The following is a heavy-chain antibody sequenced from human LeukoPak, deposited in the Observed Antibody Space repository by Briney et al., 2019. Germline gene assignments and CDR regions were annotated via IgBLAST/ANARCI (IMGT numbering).Heavy chain of an antibody. V-gene: IGHV1-46*01. Sequence: ASVKLSCKASGYTFTSYYMHWVRQAPGQGLEWMGIINPSGGSTSYAQKFQGRVTITRDTSTSTVYMELSSLRSEDTAVYYCASGIVVVPDYWGQGTLVTVSS. CDR3: ASGIVVVPDY. D-gene: IGHD3-22*01. CDR2: INPSGGST. J-gene: IGHJ4*02. CDR1: GYTFTSYY.